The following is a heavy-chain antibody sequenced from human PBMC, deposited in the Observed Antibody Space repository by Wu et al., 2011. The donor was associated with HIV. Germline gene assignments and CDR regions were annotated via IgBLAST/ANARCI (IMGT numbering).Heavy chain of an antibody. V-gene: IGHV1-69*18. CDR1: GGTLSTYV. CDR3: ARDRSQGDGSGDNYFHGMDV. J-gene: IGHJ6*02. Sequence: QVQMEQSGAEVKKPGSSVKVSCKTSGGTLSTYVINWVRQAPGQGLEWIGSITPTFDTPNYAQNFQGRVTITTDESTTTAFMELSSLRLDDTAVYYCARDRSQGDGSGDNYFHGMDVWGQGTAVTVSS. CDR2: ITPTFDTP. D-gene: IGHD3-10*01.